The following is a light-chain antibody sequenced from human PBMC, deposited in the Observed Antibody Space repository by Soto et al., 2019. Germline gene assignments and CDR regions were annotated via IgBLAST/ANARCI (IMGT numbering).Light chain of an antibody. CDR1: TSNIGSNY. J-gene: IGLJ1*01. CDR3: KSYAGSNTYV. CDR2: RNN. Sequence: QSVLTQPPSASGTPRQGVTISCSGSTSNIGSNYVYWYQQLPGTAPKLLIYRNNQRPSGVPDRFSGSKSGTSASLAISGLRSDDEADYFCKSYAGSNTYVFGSGTKLTVL. V-gene: IGLV1-47*01.